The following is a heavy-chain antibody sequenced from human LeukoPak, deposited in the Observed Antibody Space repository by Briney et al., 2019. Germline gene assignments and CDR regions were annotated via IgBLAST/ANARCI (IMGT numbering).Heavy chain of an antibody. CDR1: GFTFSSYW. V-gene: IGHV3-21*01. CDR2: ISGSSSYI. CDR3: ARDQGRYCSGGSCSLFDY. J-gene: IGHJ4*02. D-gene: IGHD2-15*01. Sequence: GGSLRLSCAASGFTFSSYWMSWVRQAPGKGLEWVSSISGSSSYIYYADSLKGRFTISRHNAKNSLYLQMNSLRAEDTAVYYCARDQGRYCSGGSCSLFDYWGQGTLVTVSS.